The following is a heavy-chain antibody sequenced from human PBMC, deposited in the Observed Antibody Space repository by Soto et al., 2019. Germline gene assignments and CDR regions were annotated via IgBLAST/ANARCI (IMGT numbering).Heavy chain of an antibody. CDR1: GYTFTSYG. D-gene: IGHD3-22*01. J-gene: IGHJ3*02. CDR3: ARDFEYYDSSDYAFDI. V-gene: IGHV1-18*01. Sequence: ASVKVSCKASGYTFTSYGISWVRQAPGQGLEWMGWISAYNGNTNYAQKLQGRVTMTTDTSTSTAYMELRSLRSDDTAVYYCARDFEYYDSSDYAFDIWGQGTMVTVSS. CDR2: ISAYNGNT.